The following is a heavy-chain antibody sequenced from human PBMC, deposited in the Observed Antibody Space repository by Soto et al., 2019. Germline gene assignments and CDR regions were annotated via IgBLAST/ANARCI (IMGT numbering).Heavy chain of an antibody. CDR2: IYYIGST. Sequence: SETLSLTCTVSGGSVSSGSYYWNWIRQHPGKGLEWIGYIYYIGSTYYNPSLKSRVTISLDTSKNQFSLKLSSVTAADTAVYYCARSVFPWGQGTLVTVSS. CDR3: ARSVFP. J-gene: IGHJ5*02. CDR1: GGSVSSGSYY. V-gene: IGHV4-31*03.